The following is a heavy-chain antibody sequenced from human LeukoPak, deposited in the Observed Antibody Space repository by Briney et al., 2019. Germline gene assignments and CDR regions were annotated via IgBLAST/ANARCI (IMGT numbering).Heavy chain of an antibody. CDR2: TRSKGYGGTT. V-gene: IGHV3-49*04. CDR1: GFTFGDYA. J-gene: IGHJ4*02. D-gene: IGHD2-15*01. Sequence: GRSLRLSCSASGFTFGDYAISWVRQAPGKGLEWIGCTRSKGYGGTTVYAASVKGRFTISRDDSKSIAYLHMNSLASEDTAVYYCTRGTGSDYRGQGTLVTVSS. CDR3: TRGTGSDY.